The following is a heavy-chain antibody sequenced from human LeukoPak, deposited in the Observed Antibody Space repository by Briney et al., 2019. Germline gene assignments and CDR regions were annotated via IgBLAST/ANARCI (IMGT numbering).Heavy chain of an antibody. CDR3: AKDYWNDSFDY. J-gene: IGHJ4*02. CDR2: ISYDGSNK. Sequence: PGRSLRLSCAASGFTFSSYGMHWVRQAPGKGLEWVAVISYDGSNKYYADSVKGRFTISRDNSKNTLYLQMNSLRAEDTAVYYCAKDYWNDSFDYWGQGTLVTVSS. V-gene: IGHV3-30*18. D-gene: IGHD1-1*01. CDR1: GFTFSSYG.